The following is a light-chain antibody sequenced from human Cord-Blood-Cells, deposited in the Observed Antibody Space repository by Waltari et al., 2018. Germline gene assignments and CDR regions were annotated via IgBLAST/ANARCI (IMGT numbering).Light chain of an antibody. CDR2: EGS. V-gene: IGLV2-23*01. Sequence: QSALTQPASVSGSPGPSITISCTGTSSDVGSSHLVSWYHQHPGKAPKLMIYEGSKRPSGVSNRFSGSKSGNTASLTICGLQAEDEADYYCCSYAGSSTYVFGTGTKVTVL. CDR1: SSDVGSSHL. J-gene: IGLJ1*01. CDR3: CSYAGSSTYV.